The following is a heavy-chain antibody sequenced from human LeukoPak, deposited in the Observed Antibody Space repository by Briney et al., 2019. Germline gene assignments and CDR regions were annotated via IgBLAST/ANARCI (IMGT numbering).Heavy chain of an antibody. Sequence: GGSLRLSCAAPGFTFSNYAMSWVRQAPGKGLEWVSGISGSGGSTYYADSVKGRFTISRDSSKDTLYLQMNSLRAEDTAVYYCAKSLGAATATRAFDIWGQGAMVTVSS. CDR2: ISGSGGST. J-gene: IGHJ3*02. CDR1: GFTFSNYA. CDR3: AKSLGAATATRAFDI. V-gene: IGHV3-23*01. D-gene: IGHD6-13*01.